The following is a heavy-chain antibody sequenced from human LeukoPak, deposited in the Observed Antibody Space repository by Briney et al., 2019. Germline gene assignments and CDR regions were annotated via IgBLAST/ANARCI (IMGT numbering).Heavy chain of an antibody. CDR2: LYSGGST. D-gene: IGHD2-15*01. Sequence: PGGSLRLSCAASGFTVSSNYMSWVRQAPGKGLEWVSVLYSGGSTFYADSVKGRFTISRDNAKNTLYLQMNGLRAEDAAVYYCARDTRGPCNGGNCFWYYFDDWGQGTLVTVSS. J-gene: IGHJ4*02. V-gene: IGHV3-53*01. CDR1: GFTVSSNY. CDR3: ARDTRGPCNGGNCFWYYFDD.